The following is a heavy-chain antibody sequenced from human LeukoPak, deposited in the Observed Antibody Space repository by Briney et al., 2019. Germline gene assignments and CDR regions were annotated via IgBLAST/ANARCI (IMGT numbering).Heavy chain of an antibody. V-gene: IGHV3-23*01. CDR1: GFTFSSYA. CDR2: ISGSGGST. CDR3: AKPNSGYDSYFDY. D-gene: IGHD5-12*01. J-gene: IGHJ4*02. Sequence: GGSLRLSCAASGFTFSSYAMSWVRQGPGKGLEWVSAISGSGGSTYYADSVKGRFTISRDNSKNTLYLQMNSLRAEDTAVYYCAKPNSGYDSYFDYWGQGTLVTVSS.